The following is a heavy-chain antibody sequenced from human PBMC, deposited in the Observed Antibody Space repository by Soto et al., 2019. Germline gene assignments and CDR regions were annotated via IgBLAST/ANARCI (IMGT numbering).Heavy chain of an antibody. CDR3: ARLMRGMDV. Sequence: QVQLQESGPGLVKPSETLSLTCTVSGGSISSYYWSWIRQPPGKGLEWIGYIYYSGSTNYNPSLESRVTISVDKSKNQFSLKLSSVTAADSAVYYCARLMRGMDVWGQGTTVTVSS. D-gene: IGHD2-8*01. CDR2: IYYSGST. V-gene: IGHV4-59*01. CDR1: GGSISSYY. J-gene: IGHJ6*02.